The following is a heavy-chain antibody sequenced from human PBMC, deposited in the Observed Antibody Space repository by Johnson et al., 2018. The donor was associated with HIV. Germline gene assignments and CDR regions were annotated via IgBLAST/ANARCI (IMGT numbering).Heavy chain of an antibody. CDR1: GFTFSTYG. CDR3: ARAVGGSYHDAFDS. Sequence: QVQLVESGGGVVQPGRSLRLSCAASGFTFSTYGMHWVRQAPGKGLEWVAVMWYDGSNKYYADSVKGRFTISRDNSKNTLYLQMNSLRAEDTALYYCARAVGGSYHDAFDSWGQGTMVTVSS. D-gene: IGHD1-26*01. V-gene: IGHV3-33*01. CDR2: MWYDGSNK. J-gene: IGHJ3*02.